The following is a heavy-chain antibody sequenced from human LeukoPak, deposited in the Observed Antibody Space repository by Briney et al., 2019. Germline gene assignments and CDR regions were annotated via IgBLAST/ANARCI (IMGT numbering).Heavy chain of an antibody. V-gene: IGHV1-18*01. D-gene: IGHD3/OR15-3a*01. CDR3: ARLRFGLNWFDP. CDR1: GYTFTSYG. Sequence: ASVKVSCKASGYTFTSYGISWVRQAPGQGLEWMGWISAYNGNINYAQKLQGRVTMTTDTSTSTAYMELRSLRSDDTAVYYCARLRFGLNWFDPWGQGTLVTVSS. CDR2: ISAYNGNI. J-gene: IGHJ5*02.